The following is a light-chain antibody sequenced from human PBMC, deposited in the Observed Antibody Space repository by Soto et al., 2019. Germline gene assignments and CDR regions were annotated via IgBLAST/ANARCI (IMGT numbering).Light chain of an antibody. J-gene: IGLJ1*01. CDR1: SSDVGGYNY. Sequence: LTQPVSVSVSPGHSITIPCTGTSSDVGGYNYVSWYQQHPGKAPKLIIYDVSNRPSGVSNRFSGSKSGNTASLTISGLQAEDEADYYCSSYTSSSTYVFGTGTKVTVL. CDR3: SSYTSSSTYV. V-gene: IGLV2-14*03. CDR2: DVS.